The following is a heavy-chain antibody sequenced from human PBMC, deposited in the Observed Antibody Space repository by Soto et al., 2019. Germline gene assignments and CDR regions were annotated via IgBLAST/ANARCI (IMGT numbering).Heavy chain of an antibody. CDR1: SGSISSSNW. CDR2: IYHSGST. CDR3: ARVLPFLEKGYYYMDV. Sequence: QVQLQESGPGLVKPSGTLSLTCAVSSGSISSSNWWSWVRQPPGKGLEWIGEIYHSGSTNYNPSLKSRVTISVDKSKNQFPLKLSSVTAADTAVYYCARVLPFLEKGYYYMDVWGKGTTVTVSS. J-gene: IGHJ6*03. D-gene: IGHD3-3*01. V-gene: IGHV4-4*02.